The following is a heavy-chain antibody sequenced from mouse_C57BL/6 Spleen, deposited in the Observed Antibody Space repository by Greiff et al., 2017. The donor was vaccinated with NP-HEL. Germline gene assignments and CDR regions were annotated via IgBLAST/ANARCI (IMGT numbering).Heavy chain of an antibody. CDR2: IYPGDGDT. J-gene: IGHJ1*03. D-gene: IGHD1-1*01. CDR3: ARGGYYGSRGWYFDV. Sequence: VQLQQSGPELVKPGASVKISCKASGYAISSSWMNWVKQRPGKGLVWIGRIYPGDGDTNYNGKFKGKATLTADKSSSTAYMQLSSLASEDSGVYFWARGGYYGSRGWYFDVWGTGTTVTVSS. V-gene: IGHV1-82*01. CDR1: GYAISSSW.